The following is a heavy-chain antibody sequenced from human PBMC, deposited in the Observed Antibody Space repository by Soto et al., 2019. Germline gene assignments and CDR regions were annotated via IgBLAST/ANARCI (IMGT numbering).Heavy chain of an antibody. D-gene: IGHD2-15*01. CDR3: ARSRIVTPRAPIDY. J-gene: IGHJ4*02. CDR1: GFTFSSYA. Sequence: PGGSLRLSCAASGFTFSSYAMSWVRQAPGTGLEWVSAISGSGGSTYYADSVKGRLTISRDNSKTTLYLQMNRLRAEDTAAYYCARSRIVTPRAPIDYLGQGTLVTVSS. V-gene: IGHV3-23*01. CDR2: ISGSGGST.